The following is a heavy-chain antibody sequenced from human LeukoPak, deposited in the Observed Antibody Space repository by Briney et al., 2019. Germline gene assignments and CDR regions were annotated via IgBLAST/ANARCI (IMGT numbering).Heavy chain of an antibody. J-gene: IGHJ3*02. V-gene: IGHV4-39*01. CDR3: VRRGYYYDSSGYDDAFDI. CDR1: GGSISSSSYY. D-gene: IGHD3-22*01. Sequence: PSETLSLTCTVSGGSISSSSYYWGWIRQPPGKGLEWIGSIYYSGSTYYNPSLKSRVTISVDTSKNQFSLKLSSVTAADTAVYYCVRRGYYYDSSGYDDAFDIWGQGTMVTVSS. CDR2: IYYSGST.